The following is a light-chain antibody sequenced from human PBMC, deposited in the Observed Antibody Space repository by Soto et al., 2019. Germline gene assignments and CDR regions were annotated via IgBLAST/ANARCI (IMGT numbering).Light chain of an antibody. V-gene: IGKV3-15*01. CDR1: QSVTSN. Sequence: EIVMTQSPATLSVSPGERATLSCRASQSVTSNLAWYQQKPGQAPRLLIYGAYIRATGIPARFSGSGSVTEFTLTISSLQSEDFAVYYCQQYNKWPPINFGGGTKVDIK. CDR3: QQYNKWPPIN. J-gene: IGKJ4*01. CDR2: GAY.